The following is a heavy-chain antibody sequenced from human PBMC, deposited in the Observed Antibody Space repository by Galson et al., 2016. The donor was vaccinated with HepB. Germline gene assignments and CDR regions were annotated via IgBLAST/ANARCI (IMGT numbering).Heavy chain of an antibody. V-gene: IGHV6-1*01. CDR3: ARSYLLGRGFSW. CDR1: GDSVSSNSAG. CDR2: TFYRSNWQN. J-gene: IGHJ4*02. D-gene: IGHD7-27*01. Sequence: CAISGDSVSSNSAGWNWIRQSPSRGLEWLGRTFYRSNWQNDYAESVKSRITINPDTSKNQFSLQLNSVTPEDTAVYYCARSYLLGRGFSWWGQGTLVTVSS.